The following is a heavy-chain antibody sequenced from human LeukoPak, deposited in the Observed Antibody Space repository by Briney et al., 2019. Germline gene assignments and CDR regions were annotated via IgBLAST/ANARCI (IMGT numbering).Heavy chain of an antibody. J-gene: IGHJ4*02. Sequence: GGSLRLSCAASGFTFSSYAMSWVRQAPGKGLEWVSAISGSGGSTYYADSVKGRFTISRDNSKNTLYLQMNSLRAEDTAVYYCAKDRTHYCSSSSCSIFDYWGQGTLVTVSS. D-gene: IGHD2-2*01. V-gene: IGHV3-23*01. CDR3: AKDRTHYCSSSSCSIFDY. CDR2: ISGSGGST. CDR1: GFTFSSYA.